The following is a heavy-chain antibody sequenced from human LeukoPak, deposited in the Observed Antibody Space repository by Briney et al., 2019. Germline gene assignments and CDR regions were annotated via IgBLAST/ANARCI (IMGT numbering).Heavy chain of an antibody. CDR3: ARAPRSSSWY. CDR1: GFTFSTYA. V-gene: IGHV3-30-3*01. CDR2: ISYDGSNK. J-gene: IGHJ4*02. D-gene: IGHD6-13*01. Sequence: GGSLRLSCAASGFTFSTYAMHWVRQAPGKGLEWVAVISYDGSNKYYADSVKGRFTISRDNSKNTLYLQMNSLRAEDTAVYYCARAPRSSSWYWGQGTLVTVSS.